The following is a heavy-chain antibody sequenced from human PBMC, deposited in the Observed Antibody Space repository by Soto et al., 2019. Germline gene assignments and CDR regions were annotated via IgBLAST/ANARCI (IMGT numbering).Heavy chain of an antibody. CDR2: IYYSGST. D-gene: IGHD2-2*01. CDR3: AKLWRCSSTSCPYYYHYYRMDV. J-gene: IGHJ6*02. CDR1: GGSISSGDYY. V-gene: IGHV4-30-4*01. Sequence: PSETLSLTCTVSGGSISSGDYYWSWIRQPTGKGLEWIGYIYYSGSTYYNPSLKSRVTISVDTSKNQFSLKLSSVTAADTAVYYCAKLWRCSSTSCPYYYHYYRMDVWGQGTTVIVSS.